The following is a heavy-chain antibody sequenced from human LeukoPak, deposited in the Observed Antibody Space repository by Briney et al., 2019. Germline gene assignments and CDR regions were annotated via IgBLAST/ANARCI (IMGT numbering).Heavy chain of an antibody. CDR2: TYYRSKWYN. CDR3: ARDAPGSGWFEVSWFDP. J-gene: IGHJ5*02. CDR1: GDSVSSNSTA. V-gene: IGHV6-1*01. D-gene: IGHD6-19*01. Sequence: SQTLSLTCAISGDSVSSNSTAWNWIRQSPSRGLEWLGRTYYRSKWYNDYAVSVKSRITINPDTSKNQFSLQLNSVTPEDTAVYYCARDAPGSGWFEVSWFDPWGQGTLVTVSS.